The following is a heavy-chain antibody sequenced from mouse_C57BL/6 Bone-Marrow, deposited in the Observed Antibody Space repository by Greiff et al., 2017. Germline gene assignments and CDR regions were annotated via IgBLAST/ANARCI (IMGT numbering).Heavy chain of an antibody. J-gene: IGHJ4*01. Sequence: VQLQQPGAELVKPGASVKMSCKASGYTFTSYWITWVKQRPGPGLEWIGDIYPGSGSTNYNEKFKSKATLTVDTSSSTAYMQLSSLTSEDAAVYYCARDGYDYDDYYAMDYWGQGTSVTVSS. CDR1: GYTFTSYW. CDR3: ARDGYDYDDYYAMDY. D-gene: IGHD2-4*01. CDR2: IYPGSGST. V-gene: IGHV1-55*01.